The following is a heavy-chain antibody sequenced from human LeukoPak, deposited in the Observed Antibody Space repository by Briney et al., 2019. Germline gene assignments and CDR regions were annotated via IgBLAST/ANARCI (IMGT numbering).Heavy chain of an antibody. D-gene: IGHD3-16*01. CDR2: INPNSGGT. J-gene: IGHJ4*02. Sequence: GASVKVSCKASGYTFTGYYMHWVRQAPGQGLEWMGWINPNSGGTNYAQKFQGRVTMTRDMSTSTVYMELSSLRSEDTAVYYCARDLRGEHGDWGQGTLVTVSS. V-gene: IGHV1-2*02. CDR3: ARDLRGEHGD. CDR1: GYTFTGYY.